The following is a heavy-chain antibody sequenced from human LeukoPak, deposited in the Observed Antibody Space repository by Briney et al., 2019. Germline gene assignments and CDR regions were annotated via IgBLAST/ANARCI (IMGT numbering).Heavy chain of an antibody. CDR2: ISGSGGST. J-gene: IGHJ3*02. V-gene: IGHV3-23*01. CDR3: ARDWYYYDSSGYYRSGHDAFDI. CDR1: GFTFSSYG. D-gene: IGHD3-22*01. Sequence: PGGSLRLSCAASGFTFSSYGMSWVRQAPGKGLEWVSAISGSGGSTYYADSVKGRFTISRDNSKNTLYLQMNSLRAEDTAVYYCARDWYYYDSSGYYRSGHDAFDIWGQGTMVTVAS.